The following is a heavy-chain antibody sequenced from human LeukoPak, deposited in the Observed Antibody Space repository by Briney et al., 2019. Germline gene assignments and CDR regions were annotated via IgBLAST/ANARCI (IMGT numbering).Heavy chain of an antibody. D-gene: IGHD3-22*01. V-gene: IGHV4-59*01. Sequence: SQTLSLTCTVSGGSISSYYWSWIRQPPGKGQEWIGYIYYSGSTNYNPSLKSRVTISVDTSKNQFSLKLSAVTAADTAVYYCARGDYYDSSGYSIIFDYWGQGTLVTVSS. CDR3: ARGDYYDSSGYSIIFDY. CDR2: IYYSGST. J-gene: IGHJ4*02. CDR1: GGSISSYY.